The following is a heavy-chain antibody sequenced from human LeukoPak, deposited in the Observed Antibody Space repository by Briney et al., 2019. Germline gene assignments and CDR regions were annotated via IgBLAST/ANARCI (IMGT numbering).Heavy chain of an antibody. D-gene: IGHD3-10*01. CDR3: AKPYYYGSGSLTYYFDY. V-gene: IGHV3-7*01. Sequence: GGSLRLSCAASGFTFSSYWMSWVRQAPGKGLEWVANIKQDGSEKYYVDSVKGRFTISRDNAKNSLYLQMNSLRAEDTAVYYCAKPYYYGSGSLTYYFDYWGQGTLVTVSS. J-gene: IGHJ4*02. CDR2: IKQDGSEK. CDR1: GFTFSSYW.